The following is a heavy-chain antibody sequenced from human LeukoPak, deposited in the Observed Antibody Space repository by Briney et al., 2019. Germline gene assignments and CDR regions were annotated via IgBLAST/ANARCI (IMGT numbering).Heavy chain of an antibody. V-gene: IGHV4-59*08. J-gene: IGHJ4*02. CDR1: GGSISTYS. D-gene: IGHD1/OR15-1a*01. Sequence: SETLSLTCTVSGGSISTYSWSWIRQPPGKGLEWIGYISYSGSTNYNPSLKSRVTISLDTSKNQFALKLSSVTAADTAVYYCARSIIGTRSKFDYWGQGTLVTVSS. CDR2: ISYSGST. CDR3: ARSIIGTRSKFDY.